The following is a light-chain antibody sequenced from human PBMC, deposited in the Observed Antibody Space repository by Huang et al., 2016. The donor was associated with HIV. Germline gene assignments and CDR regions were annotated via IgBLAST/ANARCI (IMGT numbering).Light chain of an antibody. Sequence: PDTLSVSPGERATLSCRASQSVRDKLAWYQQKPGQAPRLLLHATSTRAAGVPARFSGRGSGTEFTLTISSLQSEDCGVYYCQQYESWPPLTFGGGTKVEIK. CDR1: QSVRDK. J-gene: IGKJ4*01. CDR3: QQYESWPPLT. V-gene: IGKV3-15*01. CDR2: ATS.